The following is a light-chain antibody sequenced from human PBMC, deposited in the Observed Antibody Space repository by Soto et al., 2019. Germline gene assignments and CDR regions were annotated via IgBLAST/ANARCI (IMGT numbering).Light chain of an antibody. CDR1: QSISYW. V-gene: IGKV1-5*03. CDR2: KAS. J-gene: IGKJ1*01. CDR3: QQYNRYSWT. Sequence: DIQMTQSPSTLSASVVDRVTITCRASQSISYWLAWYQQKPGKAPNLLIYKASSLKSGVPSRFSGSGSGTEFTLTISSLQADDFATYYCQQYNRYSWTFGQGTKVDIK.